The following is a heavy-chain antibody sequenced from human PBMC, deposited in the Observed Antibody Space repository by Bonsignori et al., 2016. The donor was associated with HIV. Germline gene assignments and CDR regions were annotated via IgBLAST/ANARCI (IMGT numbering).Heavy chain of an antibody. CDR1: GGSFSGYY. Sequence: GSLRLSCAVYGGSFSGYYWSWIRQPPGKGLEWIGEINHSGSTNYNPSLKSRVTISVDTSKNQFSLKLSSVTAADTAVYYCARGSLLDWQPEPGGSRYFDYWGQGTLVTV. V-gene: IGHV4-34*01. CDR3: ARGSLLDWQPEPGGSRYFDY. J-gene: IGHJ4*02. CDR2: INHSGST. D-gene: IGHD2-15*01.